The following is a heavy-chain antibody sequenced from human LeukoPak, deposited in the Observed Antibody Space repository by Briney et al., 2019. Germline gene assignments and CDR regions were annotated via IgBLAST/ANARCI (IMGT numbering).Heavy chain of an antibody. Sequence: PSETLSLTCTVSGGSISSYYWSWIRQPPGKGLEWIGYIYHSGSTYYNPSLKSRVTISVDRSKNQFSLKLSSVTAADTAVYYCARVLSFGGVIDYWGQGTLVTVSS. V-gene: IGHV4-59*12. D-gene: IGHD3-16*01. CDR3: ARVLSFGGVIDY. J-gene: IGHJ4*02. CDR2: IYHSGST. CDR1: GGSISSYY.